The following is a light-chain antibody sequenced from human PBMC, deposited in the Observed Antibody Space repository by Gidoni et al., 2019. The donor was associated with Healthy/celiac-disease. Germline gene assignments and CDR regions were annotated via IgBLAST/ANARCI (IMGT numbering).Light chain of an antibody. V-gene: IGKV1-39*01. Sequence: DRVTITCRASQSISSYLNWYQQKPGKAPKLLIYAASSLQSGVPSRFSGSGSGTYFTLTISSLQPEDFATYYCQQSYSTPLTFGGGTKVEIK. CDR1: QSISSY. CDR3: QQSYSTPLT. CDR2: AAS. J-gene: IGKJ4*01.